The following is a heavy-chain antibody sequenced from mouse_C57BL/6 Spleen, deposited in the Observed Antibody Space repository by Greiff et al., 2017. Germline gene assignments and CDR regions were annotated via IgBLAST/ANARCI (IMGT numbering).Heavy chain of an antibody. CDR1: GYTFTSYW. CDR3: ARGLGRYFDD. CDR2: IDPSDSYT. J-gene: IGHJ2*01. D-gene: IGHD4-1*01. Sequence: QVQLQQPGAELVKPGASVKLSCKASGYTFTSYWMQWVKQRPGQGLEWNGEIDPSDSYTNYNQKFKGKATFAVDTSSSTAYMQRSSLTSEDTAVYYGARGLGRYFDDWGQGTTLTVSS. V-gene: IGHV1-50*01.